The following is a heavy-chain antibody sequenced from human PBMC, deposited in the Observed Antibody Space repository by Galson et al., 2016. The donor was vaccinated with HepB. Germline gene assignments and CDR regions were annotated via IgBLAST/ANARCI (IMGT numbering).Heavy chain of an antibody. Sequence: SLRLSCAASGFTFSSCAMSWVRQAPGKGLEWDSSISSNGDETYYADSVKGRFAISRDNSESTLHLQMSSLGAEDTAVYYCAKRPSGTWGPFDYWGQGNLVIVSS. J-gene: IGHJ4*02. CDR3: AKRPSGTWGPFDY. CDR1: GFTFSSCA. CDR2: ISSNGDET. D-gene: IGHD1-1*01. V-gene: IGHV3-23*05.